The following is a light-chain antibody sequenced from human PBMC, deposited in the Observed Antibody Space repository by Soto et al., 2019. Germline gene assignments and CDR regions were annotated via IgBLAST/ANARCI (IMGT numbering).Light chain of an antibody. V-gene: IGKV1-5*03. CDR1: ESIRRW. Sequence: TLSPSSGSRFAITCLASESIRRWLAWYQRKPGKAPKLLIYKASSLGSGVPSRFSGSGSGTEYTPTTISRQPPDFAPYYSPQHYNCPWAFGHGTKLDIK. CDR2: KAS. CDR3: PQHYNCPWA. J-gene: IGKJ3*01.